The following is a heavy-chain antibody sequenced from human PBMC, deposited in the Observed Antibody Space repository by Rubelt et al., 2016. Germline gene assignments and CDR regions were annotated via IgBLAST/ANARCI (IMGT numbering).Heavy chain of an antibody. D-gene: IGHD5-24*01. CDR1: GYTFTSYY. Sequence: QVQLVQSGAEVKKPGASVKVSCKASGYTFTSYYMHWVRQAPGQGLEWMGIINPSGGSTSYAQKFQGRCTMTRDTSTITFYMELSSLRSEDTAVYYCARTKTVEMATIPLAYWGQGTLVTVSS. J-gene: IGHJ4*02. V-gene: IGHV1-46*01. CDR2: INPSGGST. CDR3: ARTKTVEMATIPLAY.